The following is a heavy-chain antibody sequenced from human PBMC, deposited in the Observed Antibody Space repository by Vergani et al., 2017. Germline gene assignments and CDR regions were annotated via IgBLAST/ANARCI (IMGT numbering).Heavy chain of an antibody. J-gene: IGHJ4*02. V-gene: IGHV4-4*03. CDR2: ICHTEDT. D-gene: IGHD5-12*01. CDR1: GDSISSNNC. CDR3: ATIGYRRWGYYFDY. Sequence: QVQLQESGPGLVKPPGTLSLTCAVSGDSISSNNCWTWVRQPPGKGLDWIGDICHTEDTKYSPYLKSRVTVLVDASRNLFSLRLNYVTAAETAVYYCATIGYRRWGYYFDYWGQGILVTVSS.